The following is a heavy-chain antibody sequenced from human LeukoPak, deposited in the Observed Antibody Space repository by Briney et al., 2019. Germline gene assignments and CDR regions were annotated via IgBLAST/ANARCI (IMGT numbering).Heavy chain of an antibody. D-gene: IGHD6-6*01. CDR3: ERAWSIAAPSCGDV. CDR1: GFTFSSYW. Sequence: PGGSPRLSCAASGFTFSSYWMSWVRQAPGKGVEWVANIKQDGSEKYYVASVKGRFTIARDNAKNSLYLQINSLRAEDTAVYYCERAWSIAAPSCGDVWGKGTTVTVSS. V-gene: IGHV3-7*01. CDR2: IKQDGSEK. J-gene: IGHJ6*04.